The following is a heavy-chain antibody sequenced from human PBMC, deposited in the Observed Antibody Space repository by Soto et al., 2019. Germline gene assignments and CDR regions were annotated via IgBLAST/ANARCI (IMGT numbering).Heavy chain of an antibody. J-gene: IGHJ6*02. Sequence: SVKVSCKASGFTFTSSAVQWVRQARGQRLEWIGWIVVGSGNTNYAQKFQERVTITRDMSTSTAYMELSSLRSEDTAVYYCAAPIAAAGRSREYHYYGMDGWGQGTTVTVSS. CDR1: GFTFTSSA. V-gene: IGHV1-58*01. D-gene: IGHD6-13*01. CDR3: AAPIAAAGRSREYHYYGMDG. CDR2: IVVGSGNT.